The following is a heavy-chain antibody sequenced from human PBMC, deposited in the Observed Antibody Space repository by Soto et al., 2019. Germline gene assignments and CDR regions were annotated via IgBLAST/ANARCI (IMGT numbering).Heavy chain of an antibody. D-gene: IGHD6-13*01. CDR1: GGTFSSYA. V-gene: IGHV1-69*01. J-gene: IGHJ6*02. CDR2: IIPIFGTA. CDR3: ARGVAAAGKNYYYYGMDV. Sequence: QVQLVQSGAEVKKPGSSVKVSCKASGGTFSSYAISWVRQAPGQGLEWMGGIIPIFGTANYAQKVQGRVTITADESTSTAYMELSSLRSEDTAVYYCARGVAAAGKNYYYYGMDVWGQGTTVTVSS.